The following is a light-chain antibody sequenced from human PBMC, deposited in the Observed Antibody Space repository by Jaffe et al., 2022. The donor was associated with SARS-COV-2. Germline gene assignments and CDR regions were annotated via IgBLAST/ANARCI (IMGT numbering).Light chain of an antibody. CDR3: SSYTSSSTLL. CDR1: SSDIGAYNY. J-gene: IGLJ2*01. Sequence: QSALTQPASVSGSPGQSVTISCTGTSSDIGAYNYVSWYQQHPGKAPKLLIYDVSDRPSGASHRFSGSKSGYTASLTISGLQAEDEADYFCSSYTSSSTLLFGGGTRLTVL. CDR2: DVS. V-gene: IGLV2-14*03.